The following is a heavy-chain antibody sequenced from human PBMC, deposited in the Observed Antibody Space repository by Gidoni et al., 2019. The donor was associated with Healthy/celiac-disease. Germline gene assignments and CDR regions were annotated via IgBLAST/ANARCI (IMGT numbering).Heavy chain of an antibody. D-gene: IGHD6-13*01. CDR2: IIPILGIA. CDR1: GGTFSSYT. CDR3: ARADSSSWSDKYYFDY. Sequence: QVQLVQSGAEVKKPGSSVKVSCKASGGTFSSYTISWVRQAPGQGLEWMGRIIPILGIANYAQKFQGRVTITADKSTSTAYMELSSLRSEDTAVYYCARADSSSWSDKYYFDYWGQGTLVTVSS. V-gene: IGHV1-69*02. J-gene: IGHJ4*02.